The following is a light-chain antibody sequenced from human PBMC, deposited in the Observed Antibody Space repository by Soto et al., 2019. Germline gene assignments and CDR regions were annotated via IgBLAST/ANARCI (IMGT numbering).Light chain of an antibody. V-gene: IGKV1-5*01. CDR3: QQYESNLYS. J-gene: IGKJ2*03. CDR1: QSINRW. Sequence: DIPMTQSPSTLSASVGDRVTITCRASQSINRWLAWYQQKPGKAPNLLIYDASSLESGVPSRFSGSASGTEFPSTIRKRQHDDFANYYCQQYESNLYSFGQGTKLEMK. CDR2: DAS.